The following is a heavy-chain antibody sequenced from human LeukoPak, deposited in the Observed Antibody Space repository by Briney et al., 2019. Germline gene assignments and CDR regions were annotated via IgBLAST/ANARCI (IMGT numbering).Heavy chain of an antibody. D-gene: IGHD2-15*01. Sequence: QTSETLSLTCTVSGGSISGSSYYWGWIRQPPGKGLEWVGRIRKKTNGYTTEYAASVKGRFIISRDDSKNSLYLQMNSLKTEDTAVYYCVRVFDCSGGGCYHLDYWGQGTLVTVSS. CDR3: VRVFDCSGGGCYHLDY. V-gene: IGHV3-72*01. CDR1: GGSISGSSYY. J-gene: IGHJ4*02. CDR2: IRKKTNGYTT.